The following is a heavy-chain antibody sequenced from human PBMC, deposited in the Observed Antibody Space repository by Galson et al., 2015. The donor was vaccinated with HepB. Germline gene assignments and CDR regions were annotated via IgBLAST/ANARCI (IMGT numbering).Heavy chain of an antibody. CDR1: GYTFSSYW. J-gene: IGHJ1*01. CDR3: ARTYDSSSSYYFHH. V-gene: IGHV5-51*01. CDR2: IYPGDSDT. Sequence: QSGAEVKKPGESLKISCKGSGYTFSSYWIGWVRQMPGKGLEYMGIIYPGDSDTRYSPSFQGQVTISADKSISTAYLQWNTLKASDTAIYYCARTYDSSSSYYFHHWGQGTLVTVSS. D-gene: IGHD6-6*01.